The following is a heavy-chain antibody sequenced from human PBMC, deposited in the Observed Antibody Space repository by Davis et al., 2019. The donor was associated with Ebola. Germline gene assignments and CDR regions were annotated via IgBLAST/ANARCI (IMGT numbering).Heavy chain of an antibody. Sequence: ASVTVSCKASAYTFTDYYIHWVRQAPGQGLEWMGWINPNSGGTNSAQKFQGRVTMTRDTSINTAYMELSRLKSDDTAVYYCARGTFYDFVWGSSVYFDFWGQGTLVTVSS. CDR1: AYTFTDYY. D-gene: IGHD3-16*01. V-gene: IGHV1-2*02. CDR2: INPNSGGT. CDR3: ARGTFYDFVWGSSVYFDF. J-gene: IGHJ4*02.